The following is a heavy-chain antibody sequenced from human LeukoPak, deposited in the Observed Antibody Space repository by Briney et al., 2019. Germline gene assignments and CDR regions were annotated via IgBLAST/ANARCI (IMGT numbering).Heavy chain of an antibody. CDR2: IKVDGNEQ. CDR3: ARDKGANVFGV. D-gene: IGHD3-16*01. Sequence: GGSLRLSCVASGFTFRSFWMSWVRQSPGKGPEWVANIKVDGNEQYYVDSVKGRFSISRDNAKNSLFLQMNSLRVEDTAVYYCARDKGANVFGVWGQGTMVTVST. CDR1: GFTFRSFW. J-gene: IGHJ3*01. V-gene: IGHV3-7*01.